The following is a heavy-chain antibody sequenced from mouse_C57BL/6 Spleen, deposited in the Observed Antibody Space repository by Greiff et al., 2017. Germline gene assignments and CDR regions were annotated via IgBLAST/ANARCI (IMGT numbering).Heavy chain of an antibody. CDR2: INPSNGGT. CDR3: ARRVGYGSSYIWYFDV. V-gene: IGHV1-53*01. J-gene: IGHJ1*03. Sequence: VQLQQSGTELVKPGASVKLSCKASGYTFTSYWMHWVKQRPGQGLEWIGNINPSNGGTNYNEKFKSKATLTVDKSSSTAYMQLSSLTSEDSAVYYCARRVGYGSSYIWYFDVWGTGTTVTVSS. CDR1: GYTFTSYW. D-gene: IGHD1-1*01.